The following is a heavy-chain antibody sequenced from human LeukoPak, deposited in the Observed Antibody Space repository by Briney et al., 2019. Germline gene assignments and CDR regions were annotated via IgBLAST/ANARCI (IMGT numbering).Heavy chain of an antibody. CDR1: GFTFSTYG. CDR2: ISYDGSDK. D-gene: IGHD3-22*01. CDR3: AKDSMRATYDSSGDGYFDY. J-gene: IGHJ4*02. Sequence: PGRSLRLSCAASGFTFSTYGMHWVRQAPGKGLEWVAVISYDGSDKYYADSVKGRFTISRDNSKNTLYLQMNSLRAEDTALYYCAKDSMRATYDSSGDGYFDYWGQGTLVTVSS. V-gene: IGHV3-30*18.